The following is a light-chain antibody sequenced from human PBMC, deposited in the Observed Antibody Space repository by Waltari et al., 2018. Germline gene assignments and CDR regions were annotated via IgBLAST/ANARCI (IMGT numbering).Light chain of an antibody. Sequence: DIQMTQSPSTLSASVGDRVTITCRASENINNWLAWYPQKPGKAPSLLIYKSYSLHTGGPGRFSGSGYGTEFTLTINSRQLDDSATYHCQQYRTFHWTFGQGTKVEIK. V-gene: IGKV1-5*03. CDR1: ENINNW. CDR2: KSY. J-gene: IGKJ1*01. CDR3: QQYRTFHWT.